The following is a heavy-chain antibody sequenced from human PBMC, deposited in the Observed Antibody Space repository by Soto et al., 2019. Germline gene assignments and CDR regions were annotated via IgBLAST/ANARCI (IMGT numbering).Heavy chain of an antibody. CDR3: AREHVRWLRQQEFDY. CDR2: IYYSGST. CDR1: GGSISSGDYY. D-gene: IGHD5-12*01. J-gene: IGHJ4*02. Sequence: PSETLSLTCTVCGGSISSGDYYWSWIRQPPGKGLEWIGYIYYSGSTYYNPSLKSRVTISVDTSKNQFSLKLSSVTAADTAVYYCAREHVRWLRQQEFDYWGQGTLVTVSS. V-gene: IGHV4-30-4*01.